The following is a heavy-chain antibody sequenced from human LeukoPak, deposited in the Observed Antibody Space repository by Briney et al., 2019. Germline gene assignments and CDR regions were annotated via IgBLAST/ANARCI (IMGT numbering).Heavy chain of an antibody. V-gene: IGHV1-46*01. CDR2: INPSGGST. D-gene: IGHD6-19*01. CDR3: AKDWAVAGSYY. CDR1: GYTFTSYY. J-gene: IGHJ4*02. Sequence: ASVKVSCKASGYTFTSYYMHWVRQAPGQGLEWMGIINPSGGSTSYAQKFQGRVTMTRDTSTSTVYMELSSLRSEDTAVYYCAKDWAVAGSYYWGQGTLVTVSS.